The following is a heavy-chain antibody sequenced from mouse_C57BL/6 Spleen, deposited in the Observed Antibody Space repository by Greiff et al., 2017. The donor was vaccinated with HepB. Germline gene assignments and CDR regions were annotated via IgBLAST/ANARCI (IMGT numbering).Heavy chain of an antibody. CDR3: AREPDYYGSSYYFDY. CDR2: IYPRSGNT. J-gene: IGHJ2*01. CDR1: GYTFTSYG. V-gene: IGHV1-81*01. D-gene: IGHD1-1*01. Sequence: VKLMESGAELARPGASVKLSCKASGYTFTSYGISWVKQRTGQGLEWIGEIYPRSGNTYYNEKFKGKATLTADKSSSTAYMELRSLTSEDSAVYFCAREPDYYGSSYYFDYWGQGTTLTVSS.